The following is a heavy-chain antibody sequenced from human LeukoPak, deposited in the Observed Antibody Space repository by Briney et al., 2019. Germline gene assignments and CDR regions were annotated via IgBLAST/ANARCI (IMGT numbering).Heavy chain of an antibody. CDR2: LYTGGST. CDR3: ARVRGGLDY. J-gene: IGHJ4*02. Sequence: SETLSLTCSVSGGSISSGGFYWSWIRQPAGKGLEWIGRLYTGGSTIYNPSLKSRVSISVDTSKNQFSLRLSSVTAADTAVYYCARVRGGLDYWGQGTLVTVSS. V-gene: IGHV4-61*02. CDR1: GGSISSGGFY. D-gene: IGHD3-10*01.